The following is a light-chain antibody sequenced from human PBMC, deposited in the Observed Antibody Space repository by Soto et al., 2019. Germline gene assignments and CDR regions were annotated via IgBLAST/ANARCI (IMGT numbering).Light chain of an antibody. CDR2: GAS. Sequence: EIVMTQSPATLSVSPGERATLSCRASQSVSSNLAWYQQKPGQAPRLLIYGASTRATGIPARFSGSGSGTEFTLTISSLQSEDFATYYCQYCDTRWPFGQGTKVEVK. CDR1: QSVSSN. CDR3: QYCDTRWP. V-gene: IGKV3-15*01. J-gene: IGKJ1*01.